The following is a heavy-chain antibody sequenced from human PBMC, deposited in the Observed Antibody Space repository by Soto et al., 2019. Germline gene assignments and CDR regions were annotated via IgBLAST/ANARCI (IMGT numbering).Heavy chain of an antibody. J-gene: IGHJ6*03. CDR2: ISSSGSTI. CDR3: ARPPGRSIAARKGYYMDV. D-gene: IGHD6-6*01. Sequence: PGGSLRLSCAASGFTFSDYYMSWIRQAPGKGLEWVSYISSSGSTIYYADSVKGRFTISRDNAKNSLYLQMNSLRAEDTAVYYCARPPGRSIAARKGYYMDVWGKGTTVTVSS. V-gene: IGHV3-11*01. CDR1: GFTFSDYY.